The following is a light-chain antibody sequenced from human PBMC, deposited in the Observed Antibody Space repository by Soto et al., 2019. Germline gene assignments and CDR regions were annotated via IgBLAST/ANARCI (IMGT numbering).Light chain of an antibody. CDR1: SGSIASNY. V-gene: IGLV6-57*02. J-gene: IGLJ2*01. Sequence: NFMLTQPHSVSESPGKTVTISCTGSSGSIASNYVQWYQQRPGSAPTTVIYAYDQRPSGVPDRFSGSIDSSSNSASLSISGLRTVDEADCYCQSYDSSNLVFGGGTKLTVL. CDR2: AYD. CDR3: QSYDSSNLV.